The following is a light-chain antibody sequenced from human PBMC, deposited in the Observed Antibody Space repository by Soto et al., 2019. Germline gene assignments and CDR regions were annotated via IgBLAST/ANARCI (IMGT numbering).Light chain of an antibody. V-gene: IGLV2-23*02. CDR2: EVT. Sequence: QSALTQPASVSGSPGQSITISCTGTSSDIGSYDLVSWYQQHPGTAPKLIIYEVTKRPSGVSTRFSGSKSGNTASLTISGLQAVDEADYYCCSFADFTYVFGTGTKVTLL. J-gene: IGLJ1*01. CDR3: CSFADFTYV. CDR1: SSDIGSYDL.